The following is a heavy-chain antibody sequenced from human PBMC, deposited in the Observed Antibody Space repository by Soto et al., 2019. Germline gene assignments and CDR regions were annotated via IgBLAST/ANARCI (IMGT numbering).Heavy chain of an antibody. V-gene: IGHV3-33*01. CDR2: IWYDGSNK. J-gene: IGHJ6*02. D-gene: IGHD1-26*01. CDR1: GFTFSSYG. CDR3: ARGGSLFLYYYYGMDV. Sequence: QVQLVESGGGVVQPGRSLRLSCAASGFTFSSYGMHWVRQAPGKGLEWVAVIWYDGSNKYYADSVKGRFTISRDNSKNTLYLQMNSLRAEDTAVYYCARGGSLFLYYYYGMDVWGQGTTVTVSS.